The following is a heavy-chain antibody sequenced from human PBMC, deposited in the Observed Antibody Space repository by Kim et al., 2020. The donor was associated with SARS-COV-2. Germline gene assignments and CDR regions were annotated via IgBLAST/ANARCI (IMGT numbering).Heavy chain of an antibody. V-gene: IGHV4-34*01. CDR3: ARRLSNTSGWGSHYCDL. CDR2: INHSGRT. D-gene: IGHD3-10*01. J-gene: IGHJ4*02. Sequence: SETLSLTCAVYGGSFSGYYWSWIRQPPGKGLEWIGEINHSGRTNYNPSLKSRVTISADTSKNQFSLKLTSVTAADTAVYYCARRLSNTSGWGSHYCDLWGQGTLVTVSS. CDR1: GGSFSGYY.